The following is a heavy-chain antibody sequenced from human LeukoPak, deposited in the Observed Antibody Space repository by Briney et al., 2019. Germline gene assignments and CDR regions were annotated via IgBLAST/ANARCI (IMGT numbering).Heavy chain of an antibody. V-gene: IGHV1-69*05. D-gene: IGHD3-3*01. CDR1: GGTFSSYA. Sequence: APVKVSCKASGGTFSSYAISWVRQAPGQGLEWMGGIIPIFGTANYAQKFQGRVTITTDESTSTAYMELSSLRSDDTAVYYCAREGTLLRFLEWYPIDYWGQGTLVTVSS. CDR3: AREGTLLRFLEWYPIDY. J-gene: IGHJ4*02. CDR2: IIPIFGTA.